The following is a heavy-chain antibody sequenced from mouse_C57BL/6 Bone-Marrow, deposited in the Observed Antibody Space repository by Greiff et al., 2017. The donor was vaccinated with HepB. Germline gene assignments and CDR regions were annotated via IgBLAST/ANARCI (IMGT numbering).Heavy chain of an antibody. D-gene: IGHD2-1*01. Sequence: EVKLMESGPELVKPGASVKISCKASGYSFTDYNMNWVKQSNGKSLEWIGVINPNYGTTSYNQKFKGKATLTVDQSSSTAYMQLNSLTSEDSAVYCCAIYGNYWYFDVWGTGTTVTVSS. J-gene: IGHJ1*03. CDR2: INPNYGTT. CDR3: AIYGNYWYFDV. V-gene: IGHV1-39*01. CDR1: GYSFTDYN.